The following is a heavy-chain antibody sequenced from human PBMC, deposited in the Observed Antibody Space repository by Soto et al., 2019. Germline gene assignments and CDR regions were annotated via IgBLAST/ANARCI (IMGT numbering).Heavy chain of an antibody. CDR3: ESESDSESYCSDS. CDR1: GGSVSSGSYY. V-gene: IGHV4-61*03. CDR2: IYNSGST. J-gene: IGHJ5*01. Sequence: SETLSLSCTVSGGSVSSGSYYWSWIRQPPVKGLEWIGYIYNSGSTNYNPSLKSRVTISVDTSKNHFYLRMSSVTAADTAVHYCESESDSESYCSDSWGRGTMVTVSS. D-gene: IGHD3-10*01.